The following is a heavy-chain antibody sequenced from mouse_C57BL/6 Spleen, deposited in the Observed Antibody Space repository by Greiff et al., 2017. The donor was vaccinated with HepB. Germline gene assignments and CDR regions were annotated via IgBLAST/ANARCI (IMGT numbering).Heavy chain of an antibody. V-gene: IGHV1-19*01. D-gene: IGHD2-3*01. CDR2: INPYNGGT. Sequence: VQLQQSGPVLVKPGASVKMSCKASGYTFTDYYMNWVKQSHGKSLEWIGVINPYNGGTSYNQEFKGKATLTVDKSSSTAYMELNSLISADSAVYYCSRWLLPYAMDYWGQGTSVTVSS. CDR1: GYTFTDYY. CDR3: SRWLLPYAMDY. J-gene: IGHJ4*01.